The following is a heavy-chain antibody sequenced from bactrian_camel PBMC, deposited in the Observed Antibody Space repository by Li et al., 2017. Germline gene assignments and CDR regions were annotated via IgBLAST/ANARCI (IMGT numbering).Heavy chain of an antibody. J-gene: IGHJ6*01. CDR3: GGGRYPTCYYSDFAVPENFGY. CDR1: GHIKDNC. Sequence: HVQLVESGGGSVQAGGSLTLACTLSGHIKDNCMGWLRQAPGKEREGVAAIAGDGSISYADSVKGRFTISQDTAKSTLWLQMNGLKAEDSAMYYCGGGRYPTCYYSDFAVPENFGYWGQGTQVTVS. CDR2: IAGDGSI. V-gene: IGHV3S53*01. D-gene: IGHD4*01.